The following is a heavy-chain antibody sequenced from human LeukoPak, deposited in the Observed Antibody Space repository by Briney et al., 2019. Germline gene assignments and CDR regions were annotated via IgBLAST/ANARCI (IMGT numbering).Heavy chain of an antibody. CDR3: AKERYIVVVPAAMVDY. CDR2: ISGSGGST. CDR1: GFTFSSYA. Sequence: GGSLRLSCAASGFTFSSYAMSWVRQAPGKGLEWVSTISGSGGSTYYADSVKGRFTISRDNSKNTLYLQMNSLRAEDTAVYYCAKERYIVVVPAAMVDYWGQGTLVTVSS. V-gene: IGHV3-23*01. D-gene: IGHD2-2*01. J-gene: IGHJ4*02.